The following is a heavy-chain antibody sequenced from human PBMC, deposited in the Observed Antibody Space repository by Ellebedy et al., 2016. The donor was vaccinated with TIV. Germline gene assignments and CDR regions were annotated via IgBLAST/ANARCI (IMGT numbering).Heavy chain of an antibody. Sequence: GGSLRLXXAASGFTFSTFWMGWVRQAPGKGLEWLANIKVDGSNKYYVDSVKGRFTISRDNAKNSLYLQMDSLRVEDTAIYYCVRGGGSFDYWGQGALVTVSS. CDR2: IKVDGSNK. J-gene: IGHJ4*02. V-gene: IGHV3-7*01. CDR1: GFTFSTFW. CDR3: VRGGGSFDY. D-gene: IGHD1-26*01.